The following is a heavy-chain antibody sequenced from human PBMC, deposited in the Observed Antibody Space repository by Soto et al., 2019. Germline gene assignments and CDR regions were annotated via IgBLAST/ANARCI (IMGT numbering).Heavy chain of an antibody. Sequence: VGSLRLSCAASGFTFSSYAMSCVRHSPGRGLEWVSAISGSGGSTYYADSVKGRFTISRDNSKNTLYLQMNSLRAEDTAVYYCAKDKISSGWTRTYYSYGMDVLGQGTTHTVSS. CDR3: AKDKISSGWTRTYYSYGMDV. CDR2: ISGSGGST. V-gene: IGHV3-23*01. CDR1: GFTFSSYA. J-gene: IGHJ6*02. D-gene: IGHD6-19*01.